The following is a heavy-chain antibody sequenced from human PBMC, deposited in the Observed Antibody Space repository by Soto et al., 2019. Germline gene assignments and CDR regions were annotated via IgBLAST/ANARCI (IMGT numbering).Heavy chain of an antibody. D-gene: IGHD6-19*01. CDR2: IYHRGTT. CDR3: ARHIGVTGKRGFDY. Sequence: QVQLQESGPGLVKPSGTLSLTCAVSGGSISDNNWWSWVRQPPGKGLEWIVEIYHRGTTNYRPSLRSRVTISMDKSKNQSSLTLASVTAADSAAYYWARHIGVTGKRGFDYWGQGILVTVSP. CDR1: GGSISDNNW. J-gene: IGHJ4*02. V-gene: IGHV4-4*02.